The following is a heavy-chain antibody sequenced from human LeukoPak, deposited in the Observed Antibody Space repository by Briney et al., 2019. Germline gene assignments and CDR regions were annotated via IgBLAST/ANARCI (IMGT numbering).Heavy chain of an antibody. J-gene: IGHJ4*02. CDR2: IYYSGST. CDR3: ARTSVDTAMVTFDY. CDR1: GGSISSYY. Sequence: SETLSLTCTVSGGSISSYYWSWIRQPPGKGLEWIGYIYYSGSTNYNPSLKSRVTISVDTSENQFSLKLSSVTAADTAVYYCARTSVDTAMVTFDYWGQGTLVTVSS. D-gene: IGHD5-18*01. V-gene: IGHV4-59*01.